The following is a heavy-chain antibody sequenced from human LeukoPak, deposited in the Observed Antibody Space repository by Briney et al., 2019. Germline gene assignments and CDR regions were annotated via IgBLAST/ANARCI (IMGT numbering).Heavy chain of an antibody. CDR2: INHSGST. Sequence: PSETLSLTCAVYGGSFGVYYWSWIRQPPGKGLEWIGEINHSGSTNYNPSLKSRVTISADMSKNQFSLKLSSVTAADTAVYYCAGPGAGDLDYWGQGTLVTVSS. D-gene: IGHD3-10*01. V-gene: IGHV4-34*01. J-gene: IGHJ4*02. CDR3: AGPGAGDLDY. CDR1: GGSFGVYY.